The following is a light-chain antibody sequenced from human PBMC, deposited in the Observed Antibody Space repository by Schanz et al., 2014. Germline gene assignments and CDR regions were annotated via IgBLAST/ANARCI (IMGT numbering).Light chain of an antibody. Sequence: DIQMTQSPSTLSASVGDRVTITCRTSESISRWLAWYQQKPGKAPTLLIYDASRLESGVPSRFSGSVSATEFTLTISNLQPDDFATYYCQLYNSFFGSTFGQGTKLEIK. CDR2: DAS. V-gene: IGKV1-5*01. CDR3: QLYNSFFGST. CDR1: ESISRW. J-gene: IGKJ2*01.